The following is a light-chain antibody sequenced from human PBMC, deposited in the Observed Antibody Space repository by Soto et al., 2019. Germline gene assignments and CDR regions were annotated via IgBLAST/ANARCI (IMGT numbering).Light chain of an antibody. Sequence: DIQMTQSPSSLSASVGDRVTITCRASQSISSYLNWYQQKPGKAPKLLIYAASSLQSGVPSRFSGSGSGTDFTLTISSLQAEDFATYYCPMSYSTPQAFGQGTKVEIK. CDR2: AAS. J-gene: IGKJ1*01. CDR1: QSISSY. V-gene: IGKV1-39*01. CDR3: PMSYSTPQA.